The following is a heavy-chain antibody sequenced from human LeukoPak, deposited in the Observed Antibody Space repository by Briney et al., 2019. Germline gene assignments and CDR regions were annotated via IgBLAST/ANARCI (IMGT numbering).Heavy chain of an antibody. CDR3: AKDVRSPSAFDI. Sequence: PGRSLRLSCAASGFTFDDYAMDWVRQAPGKGLGWVSGISWNSGSIGYADSVKGRFTISRDNAKNSLYLQMNSLRAEDTALYYCAKDVRSPSAFDIWGQGTMVTVSS. V-gene: IGHV3-9*01. CDR1: GFTFDDYA. CDR2: ISWNSGSI. J-gene: IGHJ3*02.